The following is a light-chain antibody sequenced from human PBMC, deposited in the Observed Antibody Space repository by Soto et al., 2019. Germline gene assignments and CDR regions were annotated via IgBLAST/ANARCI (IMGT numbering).Light chain of an antibody. Sequence: QSVLTQPPSVSGAPGQRVTISCTGSSSNIGAGFDVHWYQELPGTAPKLLIYANSNRPSGVPGRFSASKSGTSASLAITGLQAEDEADYYCQSYDTSLSGSRVFGGGTKLTVL. J-gene: IGLJ3*02. CDR1: SSNIGAGFD. CDR3: QSYDTSLSGSRV. CDR2: ANS. V-gene: IGLV1-40*01.